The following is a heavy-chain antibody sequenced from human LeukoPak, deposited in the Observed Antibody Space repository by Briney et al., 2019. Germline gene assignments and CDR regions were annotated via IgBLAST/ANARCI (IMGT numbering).Heavy chain of an antibody. CDR2: INPSGSST. V-gene: IGHV1-46*01. D-gene: IGHD3-3*02. J-gene: IGHJ4*02. Sequence: ASVKVSCKASGYSFTSHYMHWVRQAPGQGLEWMGLINPSGSSTLYAQKLQGRVTMTTDTSTSTAYMELRSLRSDDTAVYYCARVASIDYFDYWGQGTLVTVSS. CDR3: ARVASIDYFDY. CDR1: GYSFTSHY.